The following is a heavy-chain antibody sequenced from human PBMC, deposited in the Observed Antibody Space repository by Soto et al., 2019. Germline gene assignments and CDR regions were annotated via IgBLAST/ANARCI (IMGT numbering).Heavy chain of an antibody. J-gene: IGHJ6*02. CDR2: IQYDGSKE. CDR1: GFTFRSYG. Sequence: GGSLRLSCAASGFTFRSYGMSWVRQTPGKGLEWLAIIQYDGSKEYYADSVKGRFSISRDNSKNTLDLQMNSLRAEDSAVYYCARDRTYYGSGAVGMDVWGQGTTVTVSS. CDR3: ARDRTYYGSGAVGMDV. V-gene: IGHV3-33*07. D-gene: IGHD3-10*01.